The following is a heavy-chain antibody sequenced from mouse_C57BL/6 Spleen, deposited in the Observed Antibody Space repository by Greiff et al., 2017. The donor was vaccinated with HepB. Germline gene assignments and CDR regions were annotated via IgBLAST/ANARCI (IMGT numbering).Heavy chain of an antibody. D-gene: IGHD1-1*01. Sequence: VQLQQPGAELVKPGASVKLSCKASGYTFTSYWMHWVKQRPGQGLEWIGMIHPNSGSTNYNEKFKSKATLTVDKSSSTAYMQLSSLTSEDSAVYYCARIYYYGSSYGLYAMDYWGQGTSVTVSS. J-gene: IGHJ4*01. CDR1: GYTFTSYW. CDR3: ARIYYYGSSYGLYAMDY. CDR2: IHPNSGST. V-gene: IGHV1-64*01.